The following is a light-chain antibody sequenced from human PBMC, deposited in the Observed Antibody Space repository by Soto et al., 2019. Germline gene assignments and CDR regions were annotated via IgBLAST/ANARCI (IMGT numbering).Light chain of an antibody. V-gene: IGKV4-1*01. CDR2: WAS. CDR1: QSVWHTSKNKDS. J-gene: IGKJ1*01. CDR3: MEGSHWPKP. Sequence: DIVMTQSPDSLAVSLGERATINCKSSQSVWHTSKNKDSLAWYQRKPGQPPKLLISWASTRESGVPDRFSGSGSGTDFTLTISSLQAEDVAVYYCMEGSHWPKPFGQGTKVEIK.